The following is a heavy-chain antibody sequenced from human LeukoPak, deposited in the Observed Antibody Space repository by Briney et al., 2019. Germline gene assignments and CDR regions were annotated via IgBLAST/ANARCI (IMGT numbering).Heavy chain of an antibody. Sequence: ASVKVSCKASGYTFTNYAMNWVRQAPGQGLEWMGWINTNTGNPTYAQGFTGRFVFSLDTSVSTAYLQISGLKAEDTAVYYCARLSPQRGGNYYMDVWGKGTTVTVSS. CDR3: ARLSPQRGGNYYMDV. CDR1: GYTFTNYA. CDR2: INTNTGNP. D-gene: IGHD6-25*01. J-gene: IGHJ6*03. V-gene: IGHV7-4-1*02.